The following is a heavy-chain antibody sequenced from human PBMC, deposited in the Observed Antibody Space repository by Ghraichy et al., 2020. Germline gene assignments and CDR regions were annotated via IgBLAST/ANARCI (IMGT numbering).Heavy chain of an antibody. D-gene: IGHD2-2*01. Sequence: SETLSLTCAVYGGSFSGYYWSWIRQPPGKGLEWIGEINHSGSTNYNPSLKSRVTISVDTSKNEFSLKLSSVTAADTAVYYCARGSGSARYCSRTSCVRYPGPFDYWGQGTLVTVSS. CDR2: INHSGST. CDR1: GGSFSGYY. CDR3: ARGSGSARYCSRTSCVRYPGPFDY. J-gene: IGHJ4*02. V-gene: IGHV4-34*01.